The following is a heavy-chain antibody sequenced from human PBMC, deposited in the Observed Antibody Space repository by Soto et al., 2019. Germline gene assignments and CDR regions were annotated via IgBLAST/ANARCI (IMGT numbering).Heavy chain of an antibody. CDR3: AHGYSSGWTYNWFDP. Sequence: QITLKESGPALVKPTQTLTLTCTFSGFSLSTSGVGVGWIRQPPGKALEWLALIYWDDDKRYSPSLKSRLTLTKDTPKNHVVLTMTNMDPVDTATYYCAHGYSSGWTYNWFDPWGQGTLVTVSS. D-gene: IGHD6-19*01. CDR1: GFSLSTSGVG. V-gene: IGHV2-5*02. CDR2: IYWDDDK. J-gene: IGHJ5*02.